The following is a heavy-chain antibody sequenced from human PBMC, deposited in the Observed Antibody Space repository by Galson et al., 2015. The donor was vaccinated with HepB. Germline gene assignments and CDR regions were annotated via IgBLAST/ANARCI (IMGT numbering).Heavy chain of an antibody. CDR3: AKRSFDWLGPFDY. D-gene: IGHD3-9*01. CDR2: ISGSGGST. V-gene: IGHV3-23*01. CDR1: GFTFSSYA. Sequence: SLRLSCAASGFTFSSYAMSWVRQAPGKGLEWVSAISGSGGSTYYADSVKGRFTISRDNSKNTLYLQMNSLRAEDTAVYYYAKRSFDWLGPFDYWGQGTLVTVSS. J-gene: IGHJ4*02.